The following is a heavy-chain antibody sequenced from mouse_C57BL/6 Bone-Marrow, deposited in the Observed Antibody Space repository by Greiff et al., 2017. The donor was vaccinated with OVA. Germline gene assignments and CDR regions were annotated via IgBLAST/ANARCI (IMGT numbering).Heavy chain of an antibody. CDR1: GFNIKDDY. Sequence: VQLQQSGAELVRPGASVKLSCTASGFNIKDDYMHWVKQRPEQGLEWIRWMDPENGDTEYASKFQGKATITADTSSNTAYLQLSSLTSEDTAVYYCTLYYGYEGGFAYWGQGTLVTVSA. CDR2: MDPENGDT. J-gene: IGHJ3*01. CDR3: TLYYGYEGGFAY. V-gene: IGHV14-4*01. D-gene: IGHD2-2*01.